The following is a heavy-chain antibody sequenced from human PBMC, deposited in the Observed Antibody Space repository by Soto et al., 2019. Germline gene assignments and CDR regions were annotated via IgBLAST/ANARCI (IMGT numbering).Heavy chain of an antibody. CDR1: GFIFRDYA. J-gene: IGHJ4*02. CDR2: ISGSGDSA. Sequence: VQLLESGGGLVQPGGSLRLSCAASGFIFRDYAMNWVRQAPGKGLEWVSDISGSGDSARYADSVKGRFTISGDNSRNTLYLQINSLRVDDTAVYYCGKERRGSGWSVCNFWGQGTLVTVSS. CDR3: GKERRGSGWSVCNF. D-gene: IGHD6-19*01. V-gene: IGHV3-23*01.